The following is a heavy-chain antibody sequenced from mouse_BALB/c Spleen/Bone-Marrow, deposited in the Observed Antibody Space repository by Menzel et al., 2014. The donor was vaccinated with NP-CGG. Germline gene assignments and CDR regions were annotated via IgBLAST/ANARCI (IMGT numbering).Heavy chain of an antibody. CDR2: ISSGGSYT. J-gene: IGHJ4*01. D-gene: IGHD2-3*01. CDR3: TRDLYDGYYYYAMDY. Sequence: DVKLVESGGGLVKPGGSLKLSCAASGFTFSSYTMSWVRQTPEKRLEWVATISSGGSYTYYPDSVKGRFTISRDNAKNTLYLQMSSLKSEDTATYYCTRDLYDGYYYYAMDYWGQGTSVTVSS. V-gene: IGHV5-6-4*01. CDR1: GFTFSSYT.